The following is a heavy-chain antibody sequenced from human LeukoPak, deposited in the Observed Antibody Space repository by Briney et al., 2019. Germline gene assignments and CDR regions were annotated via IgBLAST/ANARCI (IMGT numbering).Heavy chain of an antibody. V-gene: IGHV4-61*02. CDR3: ARHPRVVIMYYFDY. D-gene: IGHD3-3*01. CDR1: GGSISSGSYY. Sequence: SETLSLTCTVSGGSISSGSYYWNWIRQPAGKGLEWIGRIYTSGSTNYNPSLKSRVTISVDTSKNQFSLKLSSVTAADTAVYYCARHPRVVIMYYFDYWGQGTLVTVSS. J-gene: IGHJ4*02. CDR2: IYTSGST.